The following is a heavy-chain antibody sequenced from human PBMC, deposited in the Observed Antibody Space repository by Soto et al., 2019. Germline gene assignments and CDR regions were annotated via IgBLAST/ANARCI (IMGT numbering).Heavy chain of an antibody. CDR1: GFTFSGSA. CDR3: TIDYALTIFEYYMDV. V-gene: IGHV3-73*01. Sequence: EVQLVESGGGLVQPGGSLKLSCAASGFTFSGSAMHWVRQASGKGLEWVGRIRSKANSYATAYAASVKGRFTISRDDSKNTAYLQMNSLKTEDTAVYYCTIDYALTIFEYYMDVWGKGTTVTVSS. D-gene: IGHD3-9*01. CDR2: IRSKANSYAT. J-gene: IGHJ6*03.